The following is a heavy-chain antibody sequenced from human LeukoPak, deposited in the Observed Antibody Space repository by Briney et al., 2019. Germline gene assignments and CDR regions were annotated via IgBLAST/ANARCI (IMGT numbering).Heavy chain of an antibody. Sequence: GGSLRLSCAASGFTFNNYGMHWVRQAPGRGLEWVAVISYDGRNIHYPDSVKGRFTISRDISTDTLWLQMDSLRTEDTAVYYCAKGPLRGTAAAIDCWGQGTLVTVSS. CDR1: GFTFNNYG. J-gene: IGHJ4*02. CDR3: AKGPLRGTAAAIDC. CDR2: ISYDGRNI. V-gene: IGHV3-30*18. D-gene: IGHD2-2*01.